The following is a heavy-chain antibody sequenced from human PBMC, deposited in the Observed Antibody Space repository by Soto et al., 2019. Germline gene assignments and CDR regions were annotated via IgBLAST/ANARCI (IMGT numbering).Heavy chain of an antibody. CDR3: ASIYDSSGYYYGNNWFDP. CDR2: IYYSGST. Sequence: QVQLQESGPGLVKPSQTLSLTCTVSGASISNGDYYWSWIRQHPGKGLEWIGYIYYSGSTYYNPSLKSRVTISVDTSKNQFSLKLSSVTAADRAVYYCASIYDSSGYYYGNNWFDPWGQGTLVTVSS. CDR1: GASISNGDYY. D-gene: IGHD3-22*01. V-gene: IGHV4-31*03. J-gene: IGHJ5*02.